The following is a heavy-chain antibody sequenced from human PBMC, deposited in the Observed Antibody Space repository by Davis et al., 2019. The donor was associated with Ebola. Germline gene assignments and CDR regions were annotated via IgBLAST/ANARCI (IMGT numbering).Heavy chain of an antibody. Sequence: ASVKVSCQASGYTFTGYYMHWVRQAPGQGLEWMGWINPNSGGTNYAQKFQGRVTMARDTSISTAYMELSRLRSDDTAVYYCARNTIAFYDSSGYNYYYYGMDVWGQGTTVTVSS. CDR1: GYTFTGYY. D-gene: IGHD3-22*01. CDR3: ARNTIAFYDSSGYNYYYYGMDV. CDR2: INPNSGGT. J-gene: IGHJ6*02. V-gene: IGHV1-2*02.